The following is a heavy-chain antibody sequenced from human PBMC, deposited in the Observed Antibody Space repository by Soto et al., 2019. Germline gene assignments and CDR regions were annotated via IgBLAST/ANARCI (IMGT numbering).Heavy chain of an antibody. V-gene: IGHV4-31*03. CDR1: GGSISSGGYY. CDR2: IYYRGST. J-gene: IGHJ4*02. CDR3: ASAHAQDYYGSGRRFDY. D-gene: IGHD3-10*01. Sequence: QVQLQESGPGLVKPSQTLSLTCTVSGGSISSGGYYWSWIRQHPGKGLEWIGYIYYRGSTYYNPSLKSRVTISVDTFKNQFSLKLSSVTAADTAVYYCASAHAQDYYGSGRRFDYWGQGTLVTVSS.